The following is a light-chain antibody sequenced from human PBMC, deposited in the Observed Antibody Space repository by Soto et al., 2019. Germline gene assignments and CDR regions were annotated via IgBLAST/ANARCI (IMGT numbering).Light chain of an antibody. Sequence: THSTATLSVSPVEIATLSCRASQSVTSNYLAWYQQKPGQAPRLLIYGVSSRATGVPDRFSGSGSGTDFTLTISRLEPEDFAVYYCQQYTDWPLTFGQGTKVDIK. CDR3: QQYTDWPLT. CDR2: GVS. J-gene: IGKJ1*01. CDR1: QSVTSNY. V-gene: IGKV3-20*01.